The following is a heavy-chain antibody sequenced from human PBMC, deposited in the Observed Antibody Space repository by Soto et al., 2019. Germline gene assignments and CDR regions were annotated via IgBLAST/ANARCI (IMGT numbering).Heavy chain of an antibody. D-gene: IGHD3-10*01. CDR2: ISGGGDTT. CDR1: GFTFNNYA. V-gene: IGHV3-23*01. J-gene: IGHJ4*02. Sequence: EVQLLESGGGLVQPGGSLRLSCAASGFTFNNYAMTWVRQAPGKGLEWVSAISGGGDTTSYADSVKGRFTVSREGSKNKLYLQRSSLRAEDTALYYCAKGRGGSGSLTPRVDFWGQGTLVTVSS. CDR3: AKGRGGSGSLTPRVDF.